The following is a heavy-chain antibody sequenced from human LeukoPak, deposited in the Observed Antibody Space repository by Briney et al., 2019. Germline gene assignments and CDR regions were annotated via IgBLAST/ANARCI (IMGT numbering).Heavy chain of an antibody. J-gene: IGHJ4*02. CDR3: ARSYSSSWSRYFDY. CDR2: IYYSGST. D-gene: IGHD6-13*01. CDR1: GGSISNYY. Sequence: SETLSLTCTVSGGSISNYYWSWIRQPPGKGLEWIGYIYYSGSTNYNPSLKSRVTISVDTSKNQFSLKLSSVTAADTAVYYCARSYSSSWSRYFDYWGQGTLVTVSS. V-gene: IGHV4-59*01.